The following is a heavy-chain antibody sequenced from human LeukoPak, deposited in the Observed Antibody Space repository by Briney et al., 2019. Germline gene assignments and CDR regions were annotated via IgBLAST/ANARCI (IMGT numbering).Heavy chain of an antibody. CDR3: VRDFGGSGIGSMDV. J-gene: IGHJ6*02. D-gene: IGHD3-10*01. CDR1: SGSISSYY. CDR2: IYYSGST. Sequence: TSETLSLTCTVSSGSISSYYWSWIRQPPGKGLEWIGYIYYSGSTNYNPSLKSRVTISVDTSKTQVSLTLSSVTVADTAMYFCVRDFGGSGIGSMDVWGQGTTVTVSS. V-gene: IGHV4-59*01.